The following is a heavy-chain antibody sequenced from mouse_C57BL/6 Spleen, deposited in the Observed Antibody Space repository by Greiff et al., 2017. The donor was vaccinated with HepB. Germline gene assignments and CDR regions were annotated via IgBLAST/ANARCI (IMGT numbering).Heavy chain of an antibody. CDR3: ARGRTMGFAY. J-gene: IGHJ3*01. D-gene: IGHD1-1*02. V-gene: IGHV1-50*01. CDR2: IDPSDSYT. CDR1: GYTFTSYW. Sequence: QVQLKQSGAELVKPGASVKLSCKASGYTFTSYWMQWVKQRPGQGLEWIGEIDPSDSYTNYNQKFKGKATLTVDTSSSTAYMQLSSLTSEDSAVYYCARGRTMGFAYWGQGTLVTVSA.